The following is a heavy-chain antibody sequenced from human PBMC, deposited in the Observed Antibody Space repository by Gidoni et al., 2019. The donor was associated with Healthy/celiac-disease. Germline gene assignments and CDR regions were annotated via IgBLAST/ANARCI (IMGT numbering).Heavy chain of an antibody. V-gene: IGHV3-48*02. Sequence: EVQLVESGGGLVQPGGSLRLSCAASGFTFSSYSMNWFRPAPGKGLEWVSYISSSSSTIYYADPVKGRFTISRDNAKNSLYLQMNSLRDEDTAVYYCARGGELRYFDWLLGPNDYYYYGMDVWGQGTTVTVSS. CDR1: GFTFSSYS. CDR3: ARGGELRYFDWLLGPNDYYYYGMDV. J-gene: IGHJ6*02. D-gene: IGHD3-9*01. CDR2: ISSSSSTI.